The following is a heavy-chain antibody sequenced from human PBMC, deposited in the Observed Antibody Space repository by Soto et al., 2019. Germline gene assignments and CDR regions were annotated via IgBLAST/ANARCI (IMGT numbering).Heavy chain of an antibody. J-gene: IGHJ6*03. V-gene: IGHV4-59*01. Sequence: QVQLQESGPGLVKPSETLSLTCTVSGGSISSYYWSWIRQPPGKGLEWIGYIYYSGSTNYNPSLKSRVTISVDTSKNQFSLKLSSVTAADTALYYCARVTPSRDYYYYYMDVWGKGTTVTVSS. CDR2: IYYSGST. CDR1: GGSISSYY. CDR3: ARVTPSRDYYYYYMDV.